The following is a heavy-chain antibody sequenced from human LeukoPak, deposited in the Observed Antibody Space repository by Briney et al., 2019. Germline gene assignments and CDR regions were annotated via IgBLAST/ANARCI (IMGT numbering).Heavy chain of an antibody. Sequence: GGSLRLSCAASGFTFSSCAMSWVRQAPGKGLEWVSAISGSGGSTYYADSVKGRFTISRDNSKNTLYLQMNSLRAEDTAVYYCAKGLRSVAGPRQNPYYYYGMDVWGQGTTVTVSS. CDR2: ISGSGGST. CDR1: GFTFSSCA. CDR3: AKGLRSVAGPRQNPYYYYGMDV. J-gene: IGHJ6*02. D-gene: IGHD6-19*01. V-gene: IGHV3-23*01.